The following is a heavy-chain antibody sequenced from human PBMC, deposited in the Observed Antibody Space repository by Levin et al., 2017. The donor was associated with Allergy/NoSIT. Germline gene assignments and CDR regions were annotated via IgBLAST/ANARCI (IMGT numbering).Heavy chain of an antibody. J-gene: IGHJ6*02. CDR3: ARGEGSLLWFGELSHYYGMDG. V-gene: IGHV3-21*01. CDR2: ISSSSSYI. Sequence: GESLKISCAASGFTFSSYSMNWVRQAPGKGLEWVSSISSSSSYIYYADSVKGRFTISRDNAKNSLYLQMNSLRAEDTAVYYCARGEGSLLWFGELSHYYGMDGWGQGTTVTVSS. D-gene: IGHD3-10*01. CDR1: GFTFSSYS.